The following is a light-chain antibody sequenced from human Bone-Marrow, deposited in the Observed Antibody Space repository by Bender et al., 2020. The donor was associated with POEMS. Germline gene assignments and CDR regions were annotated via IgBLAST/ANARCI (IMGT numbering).Light chain of an antibody. CDR1: SSNMGAGYG. Sequence: QSVLTQPPSVSGAPGQTVTISCTGTSSNMGAGYGVNWYQQLPGTAPKLLIYNNENRPSGVPDRISGSKSGTSASLAITGLQAEDEADYYCCSYETWNTWVFGGGTKLTVL. J-gene: IGLJ3*02. CDR3: CSYETWNTWV. V-gene: IGLV1-40*01. CDR2: NNE.